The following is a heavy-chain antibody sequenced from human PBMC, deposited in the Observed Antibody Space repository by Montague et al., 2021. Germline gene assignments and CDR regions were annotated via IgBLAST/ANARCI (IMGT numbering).Heavy chain of an antibody. V-gene: IGHV4-34*01. Sequence: SETLSLTCTVYGGSFSGYYWSWICQSPGKGLEWFGEINHSGSTNYNTSLKSRVTITVDTSKNQFSLKLSSVTAAATAVYYCARRGVVTGWFDPWGQGTLVTVSS. CDR3: ARRGVVTGWFDP. CDR2: INHSGST. J-gene: IGHJ5*02. D-gene: IGHD2-21*02. CDR1: GGSFSGYY.